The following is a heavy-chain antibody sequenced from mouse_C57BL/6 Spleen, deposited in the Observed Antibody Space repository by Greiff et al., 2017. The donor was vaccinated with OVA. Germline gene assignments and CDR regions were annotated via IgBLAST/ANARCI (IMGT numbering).Heavy chain of an antibody. D-gene: IGHD2-4*01. Sequence: VQLQQSGPELVKPGASVKISCKASGYAFSSSWMNWVKQRPGKGLEWIGRIYPGDGDTNYNGTFKGKATLTADKSSSKAYMQLSSLTSEDSAVYFCARGIYYDYDGGYYAMDYWGQGTSVTVSS. CDR3: ARGIYYDYDGGYYAMDY. V-gene: IGHV1-82*01. CDR1: GYAFSSSW. J-gene: IGHJ4*01. CDR2: IYPGDGDT.